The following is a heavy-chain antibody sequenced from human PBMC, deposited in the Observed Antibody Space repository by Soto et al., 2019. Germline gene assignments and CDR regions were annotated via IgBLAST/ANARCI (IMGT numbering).Heavy chain of an antibody. CDR2: IKSKTDGGTT. CDR1: GFTFSNAW. V-gene: IGHV3-15*07. D-gene: IGHD5-18*01. J-gene: IGHJ6*02. Sequence: GGSLRLSCAASGFTFSNAWMNWVRQAPGKGLEWVGRIKSKTDGGTTDYAAPVKGRFTISRDDSKNTLYLQMNSLKTEDTAVYYCTTAHLPTAGTYTSRRSKYYYYGMDVWGQGTTVTVSS. CDR3: TTAHLPTAGTYTSRRSKYYYYGMDV.